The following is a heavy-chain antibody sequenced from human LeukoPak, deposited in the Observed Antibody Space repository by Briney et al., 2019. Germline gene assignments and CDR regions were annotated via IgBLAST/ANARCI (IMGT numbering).Heavy chain of an antibody. CDR2: ISGSGGST. V-gene: IGHV3-23*01. CDR1: GFTFSSYA. Sequence: GGSLRLSCVVSGFTFSSYAMSWVRQAPGKGLEWVSGISGSGGSTYYADSVKGRFTISRDNTKNTLYLQMNSLRAEDTAVYYCAKDRHAPGRYCSSTSCFPFDSWGEGTLVTVSS. D-gene: IGHD2-2*01. J-gene: IGHJ5*01. CDR3: AKDRHAPGRYCSSTSCFPFDS.